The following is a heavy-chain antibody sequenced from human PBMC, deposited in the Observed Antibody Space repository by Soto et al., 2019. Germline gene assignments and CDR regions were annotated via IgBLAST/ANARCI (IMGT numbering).Heavy chain of an antibody. CDR1: GYSFATYW. CDR3: ARQVSTGGHY. D-gene: IGHD2-8*02. V-gene: IGHV5-51*01. Sequence: GESLKISCKASGYSFATYWIGWVRQMPEKGLEWMAIIYPGDSDTRYSPSFQGQVTISADKSISTAHLQWNSLKASDTAMYYCARQVSTGGHYWGQGTLVTVSS. CDR2: IYPGDSDT. J-gene: IGHJ4*02.